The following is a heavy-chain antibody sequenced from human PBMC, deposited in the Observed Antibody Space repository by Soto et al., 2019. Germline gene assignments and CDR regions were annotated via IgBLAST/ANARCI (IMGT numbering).Heavy chain of an antibody. J-gene: IGHJ3*02. CDR2: IYYSGST. D-gene: IGHD2-2*02. CDR1: GGSISSYY. V-gene: IGHV4-59*01. CDR3: ARGVSSYTYAFDI. Sequence: SETLSLTCTVSGGSISSYYWSWIRQPPGKGLEWIGYIYYSGSTNYNPSLKSRVTISVDTSKNQFSLKLSSVTAADTAVYYCARGVSSYTYAFDIWGQGTMVTVSS.